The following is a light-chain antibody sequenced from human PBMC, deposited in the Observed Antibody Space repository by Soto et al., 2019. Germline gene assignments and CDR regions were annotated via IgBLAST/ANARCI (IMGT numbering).Light chain of an antibody. J-gene: IGLJ1*01. V-gene: IGLV2-14*01. CDR3: SSYTSRSFV. CDR1: SSDLGGYNY. CDR2: DVN. Sequence: QSALTQPASVSGSPGQSITISCTGTSSDLGGYNYVSWYQQHPGKAPKLMIYDVNKRPSGVSNRFSGSKSSNTAALTISGRQAQDERDYYCSSYTSRSFVFGTGTKLTVL.